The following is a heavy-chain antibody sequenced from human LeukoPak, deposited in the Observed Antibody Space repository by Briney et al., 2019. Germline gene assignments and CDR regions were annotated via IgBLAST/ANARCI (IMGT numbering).Heavy chain of an antibody. CDR2: IYHSGST. D-gene: IGHD2-2*01. V-gene: IGHV4-4*02. CDR3: AIRLGYCSSTSCYGAFDI. J-gene: IGHJ3*02. Sequence: SGTLSLTCAVSGGSISSSNWWSWVRQPPGKGLEWIGEIYHSGSTNYNPSLKSRVTISVDKSKNQFSLKLSSVTAADTAVYYYAIRLGYCSSTSCYGAFDIWGQGTMVTVSS. CDR1: GGSISSSNW.